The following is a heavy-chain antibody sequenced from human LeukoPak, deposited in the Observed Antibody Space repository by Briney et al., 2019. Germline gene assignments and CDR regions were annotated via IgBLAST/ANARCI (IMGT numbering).Heavy chain of an antibody. CDR3: ARDRPRFMRNYYDSSGGHGAFDI. CDR1: GGSISSSTYY. V-gene: IGHV4-39*07. D-gene: IGHD3-22*01. CDR2: IYYSGST. Sequence: SETLSLTCTVSGGSISSSTYYWGWIRQPPGKGLEWIGSIYYSGSTNYNPSLKSRVTISVDTSKNQFSLKLSSVTAADTAVYYCARDRPRFMRNYYDSSGGHGAFDIWGQGTMVTVSS. J-gene: IGHJ3*02.